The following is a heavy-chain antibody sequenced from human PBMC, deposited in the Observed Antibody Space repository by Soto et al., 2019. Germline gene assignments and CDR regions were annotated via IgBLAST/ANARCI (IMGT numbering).Heavy chain of an antibody. CDR1: GFTFSSYA. Sequence: EVQLLESGGGLVQPGGSLRLSCAASGFTFSSYAMSWVRQAPGKGLEWVSAISGSGGSTYYADSVKGRFTISRDNYKNTLYLQMNSLRAEDTAVYYCAKDDIVVVVAATRFFENAFDIWGQGTMVTVSS. D-gene: IGHD2-15*01. V-gene: IGHV3-23*01. J-gene: IGHJ3*02. CDR2: ISGSGGST. CDR3: AKDDIVVVVAATRFFENAFDI.